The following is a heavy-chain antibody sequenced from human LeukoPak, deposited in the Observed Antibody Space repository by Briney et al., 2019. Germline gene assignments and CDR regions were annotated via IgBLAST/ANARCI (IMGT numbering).Heavy chain of an antibody. V-gene: IGHV1-2*02. J-gene: IGHJ4*02. CDR2: INPNSGGT. D-gene: IGHD3-9*01. CDR1: GYTFTGYY. Sequence: ASVKVSCKASGYTFTGYYIHWVRQAPGQGLEWMGWINPNSGGTNYAQKFQGRVTMTRDTTISTAYMELSRLRSDDTAVYYCARADILTRYYYSGGYYFDYWGQGPLVPVSS. CDR3: ARADILTRYYYSGGYYFDY.